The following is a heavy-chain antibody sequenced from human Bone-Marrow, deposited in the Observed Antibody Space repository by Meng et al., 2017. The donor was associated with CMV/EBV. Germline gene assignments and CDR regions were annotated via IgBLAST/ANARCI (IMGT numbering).Heavy chain of an antibody. CDR2: IIPIFGTA. Sequence: KGSVGTFSSDAISWLRQAPGQGLESMGGIIPIFGTANYAQKFQGRVTITADESTSTAYMELSSLRSEDTAVYYCARSYNLFSEYFQHWGQGTLVTVSS. J-gene: IGHJ1*01. V-gene: IGHV1-69*01. D-gene: IGHD1-20*01. CDR1: VGTFSSDA. CDR3: ARSYNLFSEYFQH.